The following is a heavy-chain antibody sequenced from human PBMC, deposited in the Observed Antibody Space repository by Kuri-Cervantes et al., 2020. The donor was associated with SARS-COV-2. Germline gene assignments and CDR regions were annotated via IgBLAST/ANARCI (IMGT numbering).Heavy chain of an antibody. CDR2: INPNSGGT. J-gene: IGHJ4*02. V-gene: IGHV1-2*02. CDR1: GYTFTGYY. D-gene: IGHD4-17*01. Sequence: ASVQVSCKASGYTFTGYYMLWVRQAPGQGREWMVWINPNSGGTNYAQKFQGRVTMTRDTSFSTAYMELSRLRSDDTAVYYCARGSGCTTVTSYNTIDFWGQGTMVTVSS. CDR3: ARGSGCTTVTSYNTIDF.